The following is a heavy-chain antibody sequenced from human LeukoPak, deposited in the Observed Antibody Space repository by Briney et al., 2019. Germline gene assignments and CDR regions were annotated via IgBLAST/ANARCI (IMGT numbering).Heavy chain of an antibody. D-gene: IGHD2-2*01. CDR1: GGTFSSYA. CDR3: ARNYCSSTSCPGPDYYYYMDV. J-gene: IGHJ6*03. V-gene: IGHV1-69*01. CDR2: IIPIFGTA. Sequence: SEKVSCKASGGTFSSYAISWVRQAPGQGLEWMGGIIPIFGTANYAQKFQGRVTITADESTSTAYMELSSLRSEDTAVYYCARNYCSSTSCPGPDYYYYMDVWGKGTTVTVSS.